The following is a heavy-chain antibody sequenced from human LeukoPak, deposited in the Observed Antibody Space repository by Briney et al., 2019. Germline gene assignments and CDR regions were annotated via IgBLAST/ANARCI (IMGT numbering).Heavy chain of an antibody. V-gene: IGHV3-48*01. CDR3: ARDSDFDY. CDR1: GFTFSSYS. J-gene: IGHJ4*02. CDR2: ISSSSSTI. Sequence: GGSLRLSCAASGFTFSSYSMNWVRQAPGKGLEWVSYISSSSSTIYYADSAKGRFTISRDNAKNSLYLQMNSLRAEDTAVYYCARDSDFDYWGQGTLVTVSS.